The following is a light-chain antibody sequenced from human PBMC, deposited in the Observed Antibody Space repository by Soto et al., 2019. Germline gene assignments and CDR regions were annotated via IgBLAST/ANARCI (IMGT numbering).Light chain of an antibody. CDR3: QQYDNWPPLT. CDR2: RAS. V-gene: IGKV3-15*01. CDR1: QSVSSN. Sequence: EIVMTQSPATLSVSPGERATLSCRASQSVSSNLAWYQQKPGQAPRLLIYRASTRATGIPDRFSGSGSGTEFTLTISSLQSEDFAVYYCQQYDNWPPLTFGQGTRLEIK. J-gene: IGKJ5*01.